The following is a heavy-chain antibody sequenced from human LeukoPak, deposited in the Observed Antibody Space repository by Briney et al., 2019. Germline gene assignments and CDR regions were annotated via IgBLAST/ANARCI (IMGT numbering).Heavy chain of an antibody. CDR2: ITSGGLSGSAETT. Sequence: PGGSLRLSCAASGFTFSSYALTWVRQAPGKGLQWVSAITSGGLSGSAETTYYADSVKGRFTISRDNAKNSLYLQMNSLRAEDTAVYYCARGDPDISFGVAGEAFDIWGQGTMVTVSS. D-gene: IGHD3-3*01. CDR1: GFTFSSYA. J-gene: IGHJ3*02. V-gene: IGHV3-21*01. CDR3: ARGDPDISFGVAGEAFDI.